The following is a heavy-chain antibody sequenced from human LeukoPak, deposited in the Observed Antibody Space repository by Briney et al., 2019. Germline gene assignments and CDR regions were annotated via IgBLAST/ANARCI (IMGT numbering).Heavy chain of an antibody. V-gene: IGHV4-4*07. D-gene: IGHD3-22*01. Sequence: PSETLSLTCTVSGGSISNYYWSWIRQPAGKGLEWIGRIYTTGNTNYNPSLKSRVTISVDTSKNQFSLKLSSVTAADTAVYYCARGMYYYDSSGYYYDPSEYFQHWGQGTLVTVSS. CDR3: ARGMYYYDSSGYYYDPSEYFQH. CDR2: IYTTGNT. CDR1: GGSISNYY. J-gene: IGHJ1*01.